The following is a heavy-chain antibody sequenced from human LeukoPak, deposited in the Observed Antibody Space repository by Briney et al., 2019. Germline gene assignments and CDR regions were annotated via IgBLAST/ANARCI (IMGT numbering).Heavy chain of an antibody. D-gene: IGHD3-16*01. CDR3: VRGDSPRGGYFEY. CDR2: IYNGGNTK. CDR1: GFNFRGFG. J-gene: IGHJ4*02. Sequence: GGSLRLSCAASGFNFRGFGMHWVRQAPGKGPEWVAVIYNGGNTKYYGDSVKGRLTISRDNSKNTLYLQMDSLRPGDTAVYYCVRGDSPRGGYFEYWGQGILVTVSS. V-gene: IGHV3-30*03.